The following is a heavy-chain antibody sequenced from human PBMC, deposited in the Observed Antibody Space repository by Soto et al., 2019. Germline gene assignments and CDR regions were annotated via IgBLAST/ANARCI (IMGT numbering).Heavy chain of an antibody. Sequence: PGGSLRLSCAASGFTFSSYDMHWVRQATGKGLEWVSAIGTAGDTYYPGSVKGRFTISRENAKNSLYLQMNSLRAGDTAVYYCARDSTIFRYMDVWGKGTMVTVFS. CDR3: ARDSTIFRYMDV. J-gene: IGHJ6*03. CDR2: IGTAGDT. V-gene: IGHV3-13*01. CDR1: GFTFSSYD. D-gene: IGHD3-3*01.